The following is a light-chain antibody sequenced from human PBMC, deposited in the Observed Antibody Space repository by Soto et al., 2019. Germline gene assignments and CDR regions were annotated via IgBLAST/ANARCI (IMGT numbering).Light chain of an antibody. CDR2: DAS. J-gene: IGKJ5*01. CDR1: QSVSTY. V-gene: IGKV3-11*01. CDR3: QQRSNWPPSIT. Sequence: IGLTQSPASLPLGPGEGATLSCRASQSVSTYLAWFQQKFGQPPRLLIYDASKRATGIPARFSGSGSGTDFTLTINSLEPEDFAVYYCQQRSNWPPSITFGQGTRLEIK.